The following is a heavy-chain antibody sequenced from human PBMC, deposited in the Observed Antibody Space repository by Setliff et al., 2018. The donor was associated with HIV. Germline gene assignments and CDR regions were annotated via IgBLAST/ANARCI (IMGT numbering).Heavy chain of an antibody. CDR1: GYAFTSYY. Sequence: GASVKVSCKTSGYAFTSYYMHWVRQAPGQGLEWRGVVNPSGGSTNYAQKFQGRVTMTGDTSTSTVYMDLSSLRSADTAVYYCARDGGYSSPYYFHYWGQGTLVTVSS. CDR3: ARDGGYSSPYYFHY. D-gene: IGHD5-18*01. CDR2: VNPSGGST. V-gene: IGHV1-46*01. J-gene: IGHJ4*02.